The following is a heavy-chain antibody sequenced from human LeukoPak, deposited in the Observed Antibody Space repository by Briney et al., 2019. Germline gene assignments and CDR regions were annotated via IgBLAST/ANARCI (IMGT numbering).Heavy chain of an antibody. J-gene: IGHJ4*02. CDR3: ARRSGRGEFDY. D-gene: IGHD1-26*01. V-gene: IGHV3-23*01. CDR1: GFTFSNSG. Sequence: QTGGSLRLSCAASGFTFSNSGMSWVRQAPGKGLEWVSAISTDAGETHYADSVKGRFTISRDNTKNSLYLQMNSLRAEDTAVYYCARRSGRGEFDYWGQGTLVTVSS. CDR2: ISTDAGET.